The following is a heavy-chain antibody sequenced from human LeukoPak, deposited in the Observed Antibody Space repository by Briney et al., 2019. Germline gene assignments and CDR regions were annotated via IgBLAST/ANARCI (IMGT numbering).Heavy chain of an antibody. CDR1: GFTFSSYA. CDR3: AREWYDSSGYYYTFDY. D-gene: IGHD3-22*01. Sequence: GGSLRLSCAASGFTFSSYAMSWVRQAPGKGLEWVSAISGSGGSTYYADSVKGRFTISRDNAKNSLYLQMNSLRAEDTAVYYCAREWYDSSGYYYTFDYWGQGTLVTVSS. CDR2: ISGSGGST. J-gene: IGHJ4*02. V-gene: IGHV3-23*01.